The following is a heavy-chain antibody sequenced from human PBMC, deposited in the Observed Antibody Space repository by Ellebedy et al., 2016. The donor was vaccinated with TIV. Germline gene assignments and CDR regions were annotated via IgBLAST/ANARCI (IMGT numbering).Heavy chain of an antibody. D-gene: IGHD3-16*01. V-gene: IGHV4-59*08. CDR3: ARHGPLGPGGNWFDP. J-gene: IGHJ5*02. Sequence: MPSETLSLTCTVSGGAISSYYWSWIRQPPGKGLEWIGYIYYSGSTNYNPSLKSRVTISIDTSKNQFSLKLSSVTAADTAVYYCARHGPLGPGGNWFDPWGQGTLVTVSS. CDR2: IYYSGST. CDR1: GGAISSYY.